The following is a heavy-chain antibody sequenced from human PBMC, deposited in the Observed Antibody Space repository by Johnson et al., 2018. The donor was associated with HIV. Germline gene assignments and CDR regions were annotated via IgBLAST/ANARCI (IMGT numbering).Heavy chain of an antibody. CDR3: ARVGDGSGYYFDAFDI. V-gene: IGHV3-30*04. D-gene: IGHD3-22*01. CDR1: GFTFSSYA. Sequence: QVQLVESGGGVVQPGRSLRLSCAASGFTFSSYAMHWVRQAPGKGLEWVAVISYDGSNKYYADYGKGRFTNSRDNSKNTLYLQMNSLRAEDTAVYYCARVGDGSGYYFDAFDIWGQGTMVTVSS. J-gene: IGHJ3*02. CDR2: ISYDGSNK.